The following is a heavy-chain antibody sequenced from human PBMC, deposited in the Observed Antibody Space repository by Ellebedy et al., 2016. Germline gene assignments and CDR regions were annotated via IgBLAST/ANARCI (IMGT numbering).Heavy chain of an antibody. Sequence: ASVKVSCKVSGYTLTELSMHWVRQAPGKGLEWMGGFDPEDGETIYAQKFQGRVTVTEDTSTDTAYMELRSLRSEDTAVYYCATEKYSYGFGPNWFDPWGQGTLVTVSS. CDR3: ATEKYSYGFGPNWFDP. CDR2: FDPEDGET. D-gene: IGHD5-18*01. V-gene: IGHV1-24*01. J-gene: IGHJ5*02. CDR1: GYTLTELS.